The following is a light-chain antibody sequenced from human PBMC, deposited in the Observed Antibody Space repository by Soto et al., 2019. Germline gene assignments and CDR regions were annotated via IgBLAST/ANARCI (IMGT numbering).Light chain of an antibody. Sequence: QSALTQPASVSGSPGQSITISCTGTSSDVGDYNYVSWYQQHPGKAPKLIIYGVSNRPSGISNRFSGSKSGNTASLTVSGLQAEDEADYYCSSYTANNTLVFGGGTKVTVL. J-gene: IGLJ2*01. CDR3: SSYTANNTLV. CDR2: GVS. V-gene: IGLV2-14*01. CDR1: SSDVGDYNY.